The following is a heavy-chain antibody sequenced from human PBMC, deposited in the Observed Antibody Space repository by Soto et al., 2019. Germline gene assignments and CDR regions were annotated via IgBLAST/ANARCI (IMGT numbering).Heavy chain of an antibody. CDR2: IIPIFGTA. CDR1: GGTFSSYA. CDR3: AIDVAGSSSAETRVLGY. J-gene: IGHJ4*02. Sequence: SVTVSCKASGGTFSSYAISWVRQAPGQGLEWMGGIIPIFGTANYAQKFQGRVTITADESTSTAYMELSSLRSEDTAVYYCAIDVAGSSSAETRVLGYWGQGTLVTVSS. D-gene: IGHD6-19*01. V-gene: IGHV1-69*13.